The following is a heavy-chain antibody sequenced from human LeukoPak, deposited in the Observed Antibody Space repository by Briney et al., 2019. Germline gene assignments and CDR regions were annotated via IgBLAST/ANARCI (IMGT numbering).Heavy chain of an antibody. J-gene: IGHJ6*04. Sequence: GGSLRLSCAASGFTFSSYGMSWVRQAPGKGLEWVANIKQDGSEKYYVDSVKGRFTVSRDNAKNSLYLQMNSLRAEDTAVYYCAREGQWFGETGMDVWGKGTTVTISS. CDR2: IKQDGSEK. CDR3: AREGQWFGETGMDV. V-gene: IGHV3-7*01. D-gene: IGHD3-10*01. CDR1: GFTFSSYG.